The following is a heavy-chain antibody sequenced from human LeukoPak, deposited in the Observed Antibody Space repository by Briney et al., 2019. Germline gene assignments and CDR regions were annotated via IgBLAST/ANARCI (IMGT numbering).Heavy chain of an antibody. CDR1: GFTLSSYW. CDR2: INSDGSTT. D-gene: IGHD1-26*01. Sequence: PGGSLRLSCAASGFTLSSYWMHWLRQAPGKGLVWVSRINSDGSTTTYADSVKGRFTISRDNAKNTLYLQMNSLRAEDTAVYYCVRAPISIAGGYYFDYWGQGTLATVSS. CDR3: VRAPISIAGGYYFDY. V-gene: IGHV3-74*01. J-gene: IGHJ4*02.